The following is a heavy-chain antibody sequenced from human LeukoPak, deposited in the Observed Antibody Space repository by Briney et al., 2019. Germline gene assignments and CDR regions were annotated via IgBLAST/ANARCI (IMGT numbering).Heavy chain of an antibody. V-gene: IGHV4-30-2*01. CDR2: IYHSGST. Sequence: PSQTLSLTCAVSGGSISSGGYSWSWIRQPPGKGLEWIGYIYHSGSTYYNPSLKSRVTISVDTSKNQFSLKLSSVTAADTAVYYCARGSSSSYYGMDVWGQGTTVTVSS. CDR1: GGSISSGGYS. D-gene: IGHD6-6*01. CDR3: ARGSSSSYYGMDV. J-gene: IGHJ6*02.